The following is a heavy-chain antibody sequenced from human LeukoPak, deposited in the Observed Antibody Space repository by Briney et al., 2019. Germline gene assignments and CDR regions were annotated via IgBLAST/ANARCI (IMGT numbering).Heavy chain of an antibody. CDR2: ISSSGSTI. V-gene: IGHV3-11*04. CDR1: GFTFSDYY. J-gene: IGHJ3*02. D-gene: IGHD2-2*02. CDR3: ARDYSCSSTSCYTARSDAFDI. Sequence: GGSLRLSCAASGFTFSDYYRSWVRQAPGKGLEWVSYISSSGSTIYYADSVKGRFTISRDNAKNSLYLQMNSLRAEDTAIYYCARDYSCSSTSCYTARSDAFDIWGQGTMVTVSS.